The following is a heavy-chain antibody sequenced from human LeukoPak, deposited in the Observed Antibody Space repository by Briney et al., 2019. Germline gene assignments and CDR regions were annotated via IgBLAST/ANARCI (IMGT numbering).Heavy chain of an antibody. D-gene: IGHD6-13*01. J-gene: IGHJ4*02. V-gene: IGHV3-7*01. Sequence: GGSLRLSCAASGFTFSTFGMNWVRQAPGKGLEWVANIKQDVNERYYLDSVKGRFTISRDNAKNSLYLQMNSLRVEDTAVYYCARARGMDWGQGTLVTVSS. CDR1: GFTFSTFG. CDR2: IKQDVNER. CDR3: ARARGMD.